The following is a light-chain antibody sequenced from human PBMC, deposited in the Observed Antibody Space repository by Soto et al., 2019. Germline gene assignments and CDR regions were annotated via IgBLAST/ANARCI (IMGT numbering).Light chain of an antibody. CDR2: DVS. J-gene: IGLJ2*01. Sequence: QSALTQPASVSGSPGQSITISCTGHSSDVGGYNYVSWYQQHPGKAPELMIYDVSNRPSGVSNRFSGSKSGNTASLTISGRQAEDEADYYCSSYTSSSTLEVVFGGGTKLTVL. CDR3: SSYTSSSTLEVV. V-gene: IGLV2-14*01. CDR1: SSDVGGYNY.